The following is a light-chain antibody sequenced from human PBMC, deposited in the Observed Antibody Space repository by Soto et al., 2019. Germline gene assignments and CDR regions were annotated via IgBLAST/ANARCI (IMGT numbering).Light chain of an antibody. CDR1: QSVYSN. J-gene: IGKJ1*01. CDR3: KKYNNWPMT. Sequence: EVLMTQAPAPLSVGPGEGGTLSCRASQSVYSNVAWYKQKPGQAQRIIIYGEYTRATGIKARFSGSGSETEFTLTIRSMQSEDFEVYYCKKYNNWPMTCGKGNKVDIK. V-gene: IGKV3-15*01. CDR2: GEY.